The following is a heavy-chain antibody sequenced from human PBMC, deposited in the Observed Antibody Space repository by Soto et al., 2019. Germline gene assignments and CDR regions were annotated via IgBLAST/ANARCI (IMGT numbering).Heavy chain of an antibody. CDR2: LYWDDDK. CDR3: AHRILRTVFGLVTTTAIYFDF. Sequence: QITLNESGPTVVKPAETLTLTCTFSGFSLTTSGVGVGWIRQSPGTAPEWLALLYWDDDKRYSASLKSRLTITKDTSKNQVVLTMASVDPADTATYYCAHRILRTVFGLVTTTAIYFDFWGQGTPVVVSS. V-gene: IGHV2-5*02. J-gene: IGHJ4*02. CDR1: GFSLTTSGVG. D-gene: IGHD3-3*01.